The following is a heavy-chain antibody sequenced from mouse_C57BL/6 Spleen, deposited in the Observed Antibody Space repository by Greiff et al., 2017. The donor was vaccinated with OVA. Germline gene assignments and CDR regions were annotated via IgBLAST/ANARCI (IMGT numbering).Heavy chain of an antibody. Sequence: EVKVVESGGGLVKPGGSLKLSCAASGFTFSDYGMHWVRQAPEKGLEWVAYISSGSSTIYYADTVKGRFTISRDNAKNTLFLQMTSLRSEDTAMYYCARLGLIWYFDVWGTGTTVTVSS. CDR3: ARLGLIWYFDV. CDR2: ISSGSSTI. J-gene: IGHJ1*03. D-gene: IGHD4-1*01. CDR1: GFTFSDYG. V-gene: IGHV5-17*01.